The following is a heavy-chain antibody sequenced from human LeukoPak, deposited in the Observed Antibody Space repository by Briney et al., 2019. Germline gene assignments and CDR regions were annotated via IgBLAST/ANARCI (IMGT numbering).Heavy chain of an antibody. CDR2: ISTASNP. D-gene: IGHD7-27*01. J-gene: IGHJ2*01. V-gene: IGHV3-13*05. CDR3: ARELGIEGYWYFDL. Sequence: GGSLRLSCAASGFTVRSYDMHWVRQVAGKGLEWVSAISTASNPHYAASVQGRFTIFRANAENSLYLQMNSLSAEDTAVYYCARELGIEGYWYFDLWGRGTLVTVSS. CDR1: GFTVRSYD.